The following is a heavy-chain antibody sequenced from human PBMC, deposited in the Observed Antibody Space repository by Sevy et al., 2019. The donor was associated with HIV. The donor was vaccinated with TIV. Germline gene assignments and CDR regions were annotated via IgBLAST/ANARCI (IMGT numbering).Heavy chain of an antibody. CDR2: ISSSSSYT. J-gene: IGHJ4*02. D-gene: IGHD3-10*01. V-gene: IGHV3-11*06. CDR1: GFTFSDYY. Sequence: GGSLRLSCAASGFTFSDYYMSWIRQAPGKGLEWVSYISSSSSYTNYADSVKGRFTISRDNAKNSLYLQMNSLRAEDTAVYCCARDNGFGELLPPPYFDYWGQGTLVTVSS. CDR3: ARDNGFGELLPPPYFDY.